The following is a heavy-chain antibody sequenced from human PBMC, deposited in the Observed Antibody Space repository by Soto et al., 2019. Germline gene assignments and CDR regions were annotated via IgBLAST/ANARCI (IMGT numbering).Heavy chain of an antibody. CDR3: ARGGSSDWQVAFDF. V-gene: IGHV4-34*01. D-gene: IGHD6-19*01. Sequence: LSLTCAVYGGSFSGYFWNWIRQTPGKGLEWIGKVNHNGRNDYNPSLKSRVTISLDMSKNQISLKLTSVTAADTAVYYCARGGSSDWQVAFDFWGQGTMVTVSS. CDR1: GGSFSGYF. CDR2: VNHNGRN. J-gene: IGHJ3*01.